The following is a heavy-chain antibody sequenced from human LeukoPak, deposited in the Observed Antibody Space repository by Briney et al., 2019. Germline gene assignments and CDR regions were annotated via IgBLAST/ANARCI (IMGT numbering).Heavy chain of an antibody. D-gene: IGHD6-13*01. J-gene: IGHJ4*02. CDR2: MNPNRGNT. Sequence: AAVQVSCQASGYTFTSYDINWARQATGQGLEGMGWMNPNRGNTGHAQKFQARVTITSNTSISTAPIDLSSLSSEHPTAYYLSRGGSWPDYWRQGTLVTVS. CDR1: GYTFTSYD. V-gene: IGHV1-8*03. CDR3: SRGGSWPDY.